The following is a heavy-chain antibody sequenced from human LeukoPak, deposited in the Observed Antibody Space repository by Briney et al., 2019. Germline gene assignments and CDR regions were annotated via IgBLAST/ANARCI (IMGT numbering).Heavy chain of an antibody. Sequence: SQTLSLTCAISGDSVSSNSAAWNWIRQSPSRGLEWLGRTYYRSKWYNDYAVSVKSRIAINPDTSKNQVSLQLNSVTPEDTAVYYCARGWYGAPRSTFDIWGQGTMVTVSS. CDR1: GDSVSSNSAA. V-gene: IGHV6-1*01. D-gene: IGHD2-15*01. J-gene: IGHJ3*02. CDR2: TYYRSKWYN. CDR3: ARGWYGAPRSTFDI.